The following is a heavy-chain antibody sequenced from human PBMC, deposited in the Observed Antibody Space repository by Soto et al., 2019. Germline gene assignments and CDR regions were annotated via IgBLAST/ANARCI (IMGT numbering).Heavy chain of an antibody. J-gene: IGHJ6*02. CDR3: ARCIQLDYVHGLDV. CDR2: IVPMYGTS. D-gene: IGHD4-17*01. Sequence: QVQLLQSGSEVREPGSSVRVSCKASGDTFNNHLIAWVRQAPGQGLDWMGGIVPMYGTSHFAQKFQGRVSITADESKSTVYMELNGLGRDDTATFYCARCIQLDYVHGLDVWGQGTTVTVSS. V-gene: IGHV1-69*01. CDR1: GDTFNNHL.